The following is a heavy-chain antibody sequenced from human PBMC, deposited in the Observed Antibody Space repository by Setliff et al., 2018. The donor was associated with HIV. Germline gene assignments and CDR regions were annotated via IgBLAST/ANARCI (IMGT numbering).Heavy chain of an antibody. J-gene: IGHJ3*02. D-gene: IGHD4-17*01. V-gene: IGHV3-74*01. CDR1: GFTFSSYW. CDR2: MNTDGSST. CDR3: VKDGDYRNGDYDAFDI. Sequence: VGSLRLSCAASGFTFSSYWMHWVRQAPGKGLVWVFGMNTDGSSTRYADSVKGRFTISRDNSKSTVDLQMTSLTAEDTAVYYCVKDGDYRNGDYDAFDIWGQGTMVTVSS.